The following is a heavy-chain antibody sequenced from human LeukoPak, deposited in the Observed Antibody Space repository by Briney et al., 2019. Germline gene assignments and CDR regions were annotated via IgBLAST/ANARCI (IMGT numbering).Heavy chain of an antibody. CDR2: INPNSGGT. CDR1: GYTFTNYD. D-gene: IGHD3-10*01. V-gene: IGHV1-2*02. Sequence: ASVKVSCKASGYTFTNYDINWVRQAPGQGLEWMGWINPNSGGTNYAQKFQGRVTMTRDTSISTAYMELSRLRSDDTAVYYCARESYGGEDAFDIWGQGTMVTVSS. CDR3: ARESYGGEDAFDI. J-gene: IGHJ3*02.